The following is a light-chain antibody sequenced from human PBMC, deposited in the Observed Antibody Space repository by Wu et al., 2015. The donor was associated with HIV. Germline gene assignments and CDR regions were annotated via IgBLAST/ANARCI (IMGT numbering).Light chain of an antibody. J-gene: IGKJ1*01. CDR2: GAS. Sequence: EIVLTQSPGTLSLSPGERATLSCRASQSVSSNHLAWYQQKPGQAPRLLIYGASSRATGIPDRFSGSGSGTDFTLTISRLEPEDFAVYYCQQYSSSTRTFGQGTKVEIK. V-gene: IGKV3-20*01. CDR1: QSVSSNH. CDR3: QQYSSSTRT.